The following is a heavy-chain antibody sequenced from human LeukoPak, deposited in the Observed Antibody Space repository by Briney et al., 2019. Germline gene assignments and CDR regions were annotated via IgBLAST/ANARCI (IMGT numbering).Heavy chain of an antibody. CDR2: INHSGST. J-gene: IGHJ4*02. CDR1: GGSFSGYY. Sequence: SETLSLTCAVYGGSFSGYYWSWIRQPPGKGLEWIGEINHSGSTNYNPSLKSRVTISVDTSKNQFSLKLSSVTAADTAVYYCARGYVWFGELLYFDYWGQGTLVTVSS. CDR3: ARGYVWFGELLYFDY. V-gene: IGHV4-34*01. D-gene: IGHD3-10*01.